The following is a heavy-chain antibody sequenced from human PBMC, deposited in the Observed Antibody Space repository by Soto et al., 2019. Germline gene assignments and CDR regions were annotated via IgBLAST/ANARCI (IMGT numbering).Heavy chain of an antibody. CDR3: ARDRAAGGY. Sequence: GGSLRLSWAASGFLFSHHEMNKVRQAPGKGLEWVAYISSGGSTVHYADSVRGRFTVSRDNARNSLYLQMNTLRVEDTALCCCARDRAAGGYRGQRTSVTVSS. CDR1: GFLFSHHE. J-gene: IGHJ4*02. CDR2: ISSGGSTV. D-gene: IGHD6-13*01. V-gene: IGHV3-48*03.